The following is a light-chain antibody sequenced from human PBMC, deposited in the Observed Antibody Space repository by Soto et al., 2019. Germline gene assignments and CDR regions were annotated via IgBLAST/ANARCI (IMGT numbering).Light chain of an antibody. J-gene: IGKJ2*01. CDR3: QQYDNRPCMYT. Sequence: DIQMPQSPSSLSASVGDRVTITCQASQDISNYLNWYHQKPGQAAKLLIYDASNLETGVPARFSGSGSGTDFTFTISNLQPEDIATYYCQQYDNRPCMYTFGQGTKLEIK. CDR2: DAS. CDR1: QDISNY. V-gene: IGKV1-33*01.